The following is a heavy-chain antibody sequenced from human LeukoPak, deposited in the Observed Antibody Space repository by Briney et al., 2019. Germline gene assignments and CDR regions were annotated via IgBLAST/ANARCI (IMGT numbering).Heavy chain of an antibody. D-gene: IGHD3-9*01. CDR2: LYSGGST. Sequence: AGSLRLSCAASGFTVSSNYMSWVRQAPGKGLEWVSILYSGGSTYYTDSVKGRFTISRDNSKNTLYLQMNSLRAEDTAVYYCASESLTGYYTPYWGQGTLVTVSS. CDR1: GFTVSSNY. V-gene: IGHV3-53*01. CDR3: ASESLTGYYTPY. J-gene: IGHJ4*02.